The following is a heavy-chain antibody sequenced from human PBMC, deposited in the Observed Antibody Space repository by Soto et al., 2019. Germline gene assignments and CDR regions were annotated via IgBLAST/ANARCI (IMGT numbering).Heavy chain of an antibody. Sequence: QVQLVESGGGVVQPGRSLRLSCAASGFTFSSYGMHWVRQAPGKGLEWVAVISYDGSNKYYADSVKGRFTISRDNSKNTLYLQMNSLRAEDTAVYYCAKGSGVVGATLDYWGQGTLVTVSS. D-gene: IGHD1-26*01. J-gene: IGHJ4*02. V-gene: IGHV3-30*18. CDR1: GFTFSSYG. CDR3: AKGSGVVGATLDY. CDR2: ISYDGSNK.